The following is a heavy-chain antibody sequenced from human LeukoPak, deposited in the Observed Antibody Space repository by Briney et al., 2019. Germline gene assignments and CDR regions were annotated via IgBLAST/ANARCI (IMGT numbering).Heavy chain of an antibody. CDR2: INPNSGGT. J-gene: IGHJ5*02. CDR3: ARDWWIGGSGSDYSRNCFDP. D-gene: IGHD3-10*01. CDR1: GYTFTGYY. Sequence: ASVKVSCKASGYTFTGYYIHWVRQAPGQGLEWMGWINPNSGGTSYAQKFQGRVTMTRDTSISTVYMELTWLTSDGTAVYFCARDWWIGGSGSDYSRNCFDPWGQGTLVTVSS. V-gene: IGHV1-2*02.